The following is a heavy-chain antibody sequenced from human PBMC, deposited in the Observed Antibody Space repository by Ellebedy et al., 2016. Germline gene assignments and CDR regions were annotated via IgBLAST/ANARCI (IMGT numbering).Heavy chain of an antibody. V-gene: IGHV4-34*01. D-gene: IGHD3-3*01. CDR3: ARGNPHDFWSGYYPYYYYYGMDV. CDR1: GGSFSGYY. J-gene: IGHJ6*02. Sequence: SETLSLTCAVYGGSFSGYYWSWIRQPPGKGLEWIGEINHSGSTNYNPSLKSRVTISVDTSKNQFSLKLSSVTAADTAVYYCARGNPHDFWSGYYPYYYYYGMDVWGQGTTVTVSS. CDR2: INHSGST.